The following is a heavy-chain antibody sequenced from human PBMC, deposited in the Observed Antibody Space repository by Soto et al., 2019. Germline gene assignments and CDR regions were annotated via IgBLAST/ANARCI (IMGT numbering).Heavy chain of an antibody. CDR3: AKEGSYRFEH. D-gene: IGHD3-10*01. CDR1: VFSFINYV. CDR2: INPDATTI. Sequence: VGSRRRSCSTSVFSFINYVMHWFRQAPGEGLVWVSRINPDATTINYADSVKGQFTVSRDNAKNTLYLQMNSLSAEDTAVYYCAKEGSYRFEHRGQGNMVNVSS. J-gene: IGHJ4*02. V-gene: IGHV3-74*01.